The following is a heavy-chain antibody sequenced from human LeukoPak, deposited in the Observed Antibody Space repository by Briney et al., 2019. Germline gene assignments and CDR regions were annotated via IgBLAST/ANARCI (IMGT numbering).Heavy chain of an antibody. J-gene: IGHJ4*02. D-gene: IGHD3-22*01. V-gene: IGHV4-30-2*01. Sequence: SETLSLTCTVSGGSISSGGYYWSWIRQPPGKGLEWIGYIYHSGSTYYNPSLKSRVTISVDRSKNQFSLKLSSVTAADTAVYYCARGQVVYYDSSGYLDYWGQGTLVTVSS. CDR1: GGSISSGGYY. CDR2: IYHSGST. CDR3: ARGQVVYYDSSGYLDY.